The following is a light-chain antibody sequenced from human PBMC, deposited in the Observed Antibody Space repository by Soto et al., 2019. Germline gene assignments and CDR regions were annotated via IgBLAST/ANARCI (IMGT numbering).Light chain of an antibody. J-gene: IGKJ2*01. CDR2: AAS. CDR3: LQDYNFPYT. Sequence: AIQMTQSPSSLSTSVGDRVTITCRASQGISFDVAWYQQKPGKAPKLLIYAASSLQSGVPSRFSGSGSGTDFTLTISSLQPEDSATYYCLQDYNFPYTFRQGTKLEIK. CDR1: QGISFD. V-gene: IGKV1-6*01.